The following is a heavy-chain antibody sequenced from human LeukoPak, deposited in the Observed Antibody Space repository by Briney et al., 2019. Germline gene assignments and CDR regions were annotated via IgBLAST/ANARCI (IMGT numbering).Heavy chain of an antibody. Sequence: PGGSLRLSCAASGFTFSSYSMNWVRQAPGKGLEWVSYISSSSSTIYYADSVKGRFTISRDNAKNSLYLQMNSLRDEDTAVYYCARPECSGGSCYSLSWGQGTLVTVSS. CDR3: ARPECSGGSCYSLS. V-gene: IGHV3-48*02. CDR2: ISSSSSTI. D-gene: IGHD2-15*01. CDR1: GFTFSSYS. J-gene: IGHJ4*02.